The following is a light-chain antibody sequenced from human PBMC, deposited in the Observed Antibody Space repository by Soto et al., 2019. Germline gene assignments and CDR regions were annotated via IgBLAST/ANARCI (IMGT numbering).Light chain of an antibody. V-gene: IGKV1-39*01. J-gene: IGKJ1*01. Sequence: DIQMTQSPSSLSASVGDRVTISCRASQTITTYLNWYQQKPGKAPQLLIYGASILQSGVPSRFTVSGSGTDFTLTISSLQPDDFATYHCQQTHSTPWTFGQGTKVEL. CDR1: QTITTY. CDR2: GAS. CDR3: QQTHSTPWT.